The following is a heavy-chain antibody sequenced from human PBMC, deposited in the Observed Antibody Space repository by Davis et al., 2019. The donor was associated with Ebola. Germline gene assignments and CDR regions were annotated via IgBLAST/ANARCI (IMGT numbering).Heavy chain of an antibody. D-gene: IGHD3-10*01. J-gene: IGHJ6*02. CDR1: GGTFSSYA. CDR3: ATGVAPHYGRSYYYYGMDV. V-gene: IGHV1-69*04. CDR2: IIPILGIA. Sequence: SVKVPCKASGGTFSSYAISWVRQAPGQGLEWMGRIIPILGIANYAQKFQGRVTITADKSTSTAYMELSSLRSEDTAVYYCATGVAPHYGRSYYYYGMDVWGQGTTVTVSS.